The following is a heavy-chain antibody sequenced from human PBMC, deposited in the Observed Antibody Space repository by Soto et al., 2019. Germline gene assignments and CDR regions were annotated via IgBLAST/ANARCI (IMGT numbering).Heavy chain of an antibody. J-gene: IGHJ5*02. Sequence: SVKVSCKASGGTFSSYAISWVRQAPGQGLEWMGGIIPILGTANYAQKFQGGVTITADESTSTAYMELSSLRSEDTAVYYCASALRFLEWLFWPSWGQGTLVTVSS. CDR2: IIPILGTA. CDR3: ASALRFLEWLFWPS. CDR1: GGTFSSYA. V-gene: IGHV1-69*13. D-gene: IGHD3-3*01.